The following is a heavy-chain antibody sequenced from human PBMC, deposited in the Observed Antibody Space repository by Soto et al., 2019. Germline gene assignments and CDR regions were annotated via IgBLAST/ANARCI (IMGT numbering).Heavy chain of an antibody. CDR3: ARVASGPYPYYYYAMDV. J-gene: IGHJ6*02. CDR2: IFYSGST. D-gene: IGHD1-26*01. Sequence: ASETLSLTCTVSGASVSSGIHYWSWIRQPPGKGLEGMGYIFYSGSTNYNASLKSRVTISVATSNNQFSLRLSSVTAADTAVYYCARVASGPYPYYYYAMDVWGQGTTVTVSS. V-gene: IGHV4-61*01. CDR1: GASVSSGIHY.